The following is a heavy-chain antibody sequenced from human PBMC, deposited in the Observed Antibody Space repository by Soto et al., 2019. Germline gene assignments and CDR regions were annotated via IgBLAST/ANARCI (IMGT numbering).Heavy chain of an antibody. D-gene: IGHD3-16*02. CDR2: ISAYNGNT. J-gene: IGHJ1*01. CDR3: ARDYPPVQH. V-gene: IGHV1-18*01. CDR1: GYTFSSYS. Sequence: QVQLVQSGAEVKKPGASVKVSCKASGYTFSSYSISWVRQAPGQGLEWMGWISAYNGNTNYGQKLQGRVTMTTDTSTNTDYMELRSLRSDDTAVYYSARDYPPVQHWGQGTLVTVSS.